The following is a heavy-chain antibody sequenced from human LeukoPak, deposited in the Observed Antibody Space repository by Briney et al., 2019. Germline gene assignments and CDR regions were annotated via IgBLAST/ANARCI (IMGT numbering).Heavy chain of an antibody. J-gene: IGHJ4*02. Sequence: GGSLRLSCAASGFTFGDYAMHWVRQAPGKGLEWVSGISYNSRSIGYADSVRGRFTTSRDNSKNSLYLQMNSLRAEDTAVYYCATYCGGDCYSEHIDYWGQGTLVTVSS. CDR3: ATYCGGDCYSEHIDY. CDR1: GFTFGDYA. D-gene: IGHD2-21*02. CDR2: ISYNSRSI. V-gene: IGHV3-9*01.